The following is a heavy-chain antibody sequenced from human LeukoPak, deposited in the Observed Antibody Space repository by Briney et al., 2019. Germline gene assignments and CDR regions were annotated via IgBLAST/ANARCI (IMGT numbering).Heavy chain of an antibody. D-gene: IGHD6-13*01. CDR3: ARDRSGGSSWSFDY. CDR2: IIPIFGTA. J-gene: IGHJ4*02. CDR1: GGTFSSYA. Sequence: AASVKVSCKASGGTFSSYAISWVRQAPGQGLEWMGGIIPIFGTANYAQKFQGRVTITRDTSASTAYMELSSLRSEDTAVYYCARDRSGGSSWSFDYWGQGTLVTVSS. V-gene: IGHV1-69*05.